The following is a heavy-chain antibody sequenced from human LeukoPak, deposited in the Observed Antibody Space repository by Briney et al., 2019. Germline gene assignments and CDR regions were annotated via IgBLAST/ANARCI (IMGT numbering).Heavy chain of an antibody. CDR3: ARPKTMTQKNWFDP. D-gene: IGHD3-22*01. V-gene: IGHV4-34*01. Sequence: SETLSLTCAVYGGSFSGYYWSWIRQPPGKGLEWIGEINHSGSTNYNPSLKSRVTISVDTSKNQFSLKLSSVTAADTAVYYCARPKTMTQKNWFDPWGQGTLVTVSS. J-gene: IGHJ5*02. CDR1: GGSFSGYY. CDR2: INHSGST.